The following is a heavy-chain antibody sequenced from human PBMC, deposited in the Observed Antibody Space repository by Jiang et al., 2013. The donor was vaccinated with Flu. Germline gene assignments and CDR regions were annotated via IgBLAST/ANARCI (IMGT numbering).Heavy chain of an antibody. CDR2: IYYSGST. J-gene: IGHJ2*01. CDR1: GGSISSSSYY. CDR3: ARGSFSDDSSGYYMGKRGYFDL. Sequence: GLVKPSETLSLTCTVSGGSISSSSYYWGWIRQPPGKGLEWIGSIYYSGSTYYNPSLKSRVTISVDTSKNQFSLKLSSVTAADTAVYYCARGSFSDDSSGYYMGKRGYFDLWGRGTLVTVSS. D-gene: IGHD3-22*01. V-gene: IGHV4-39*07.